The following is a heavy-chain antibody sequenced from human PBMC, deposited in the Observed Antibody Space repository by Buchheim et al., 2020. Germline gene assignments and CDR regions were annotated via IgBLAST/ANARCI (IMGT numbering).Heavy chain of an antibody. CDR1: GFTFSSYW. D-gene: IGHD5-18*01. V-gene: IGHV3-7*03. J-gene: IGHJ4*02. Sequence: EVQLVESGGGLVQPGGSLRLSCAASGFTFSSYWMSWVRQAPGKGLEWVANIKQDGSEKYYVDSVKGRFTISRDNAKNSLYLQMNSLRAEDTAVYYCARVQWIQLRGGLYFDYWGQGTL. CDR2: IKQDGSEK. CDR3: ARVQWIQLRGGLYFDY.